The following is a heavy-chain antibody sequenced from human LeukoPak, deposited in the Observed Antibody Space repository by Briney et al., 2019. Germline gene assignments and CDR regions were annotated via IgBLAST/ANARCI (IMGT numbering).Heavy chain of an antibody. Sequence: SETLSLTCTVSGGSISSHYWSWIRQPPGKGLEWIGYIYYSGSTNYNPSLKSRVTISVDTSKNQFSLKLSSVTAADTAVYYCARDGPRSESGGFDYWGQGTLVTVSS. V-gene: IGHV4-59*11. CDR2: IYYSGST. J-gene: IGHJ4*02. D-gene: IGHD2-15*01. CDR3: ARDGPRSESGGFDY. CDR1: GGSISSHY.